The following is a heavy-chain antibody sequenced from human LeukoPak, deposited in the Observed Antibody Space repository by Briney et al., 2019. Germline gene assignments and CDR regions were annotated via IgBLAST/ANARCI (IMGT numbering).Heavy chain of an antibody. CDR3: ARDGFPGGPSGMDV. J-gene: IGHJ6*02. Sequence: PSETLSLTCAVYGGSFSGYYWSWIRQPPGKGLEWIGEINHSGSTNYNPSLKSRVTISVDTSKNQFSLKLSSVTAADTAVYYCARDGFPGGPSGMDVWGQGTTVTVSS. V-gene: IGHV4-34*01. CDR1: GGSFSGYY. CDR2: INHSGST. D-gene: IGHD6-25*01.